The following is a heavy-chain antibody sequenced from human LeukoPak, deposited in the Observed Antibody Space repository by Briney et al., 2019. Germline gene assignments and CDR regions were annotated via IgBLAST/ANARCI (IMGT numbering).Heavy chain of an antibody. J-gene: IGHJ5*02. Sequence: SETLSLTCTVSGGSISSYYWSWIRQPPGKGLEWIGYIYYSGSTNYNPSLKSRVTISVDTSKNQFSLKLSSVTAADTAVYYCAREINYYGSGRYFYRRERNWFDPWGQGTLVTVSS. CDR3: AREINYYGSGRYFYRRERNWFDP. D-gene: IGHD3-10*01. CDR1: GGSISSYY. CDR2: IYYSGST. V-gene: IGHV4-59*01.